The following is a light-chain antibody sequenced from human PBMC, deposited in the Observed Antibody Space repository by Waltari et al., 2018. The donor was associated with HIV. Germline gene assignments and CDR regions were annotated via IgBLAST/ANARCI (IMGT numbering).Light chain of an antibody. Sequence: QSVLTQPPSASGTPGQRVTISCSGRSSNIGYNYVYWYQQLPGTAPKLLIYRNYQRPSGVPDRFSGSKSGTSASLAISGLRSEDEGDFYCASWDDSLRNWVFGGGTKLTVL. CDR3: ASWDDSLRNWV. J-gene: IGLJ3*02. CDR2: RNY. CDR1: SSNIGYNY. V-gene: IGLV1-47*01.